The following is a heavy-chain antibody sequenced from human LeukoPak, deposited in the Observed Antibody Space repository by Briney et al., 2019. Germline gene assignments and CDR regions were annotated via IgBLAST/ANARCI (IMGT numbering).Heavy chain of an antibody. J-gene: IGHJ5*02. Sequence: ASETLSLTCTVSGGSISSYYWSWIRQPAGKGLEWIGRIYTSGSTNYNPSLKSRVTMSVDTSKNQFSLKLSSVTAADTAVYYCARSPGIAAAGTVWFDPWGQGTLVTVSS. CDR2: IYTSGST. CDR1: GGSISSYY. V-gene: IGHV4-4*07. CDR3: ARSPGIAAAGTVWFDP. D-gene: IGHD6-13*01.